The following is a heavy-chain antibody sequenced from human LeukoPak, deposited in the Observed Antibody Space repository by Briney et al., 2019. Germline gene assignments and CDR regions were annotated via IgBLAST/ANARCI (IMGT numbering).Heavy chain of an antibody. CDR3: TRDYGDYKGDY. Sequence: PGGSLRLSCTGSGFTVGDYAVIWVRQAPGRGLEWVGFIRSKAYGGTTEYAASVKGRFTISRDDSKSIAYLQMDSLKTEDTAVSYCTRDYGDYKGDYWGQGTLVTVSS. CDR1: GFTVGDYA. J-gene: IGHJ4*02. V-gene: IGHV3-49*04. D-gene: IGHD4-17*01. CDR2: IRSKAYGGTT.